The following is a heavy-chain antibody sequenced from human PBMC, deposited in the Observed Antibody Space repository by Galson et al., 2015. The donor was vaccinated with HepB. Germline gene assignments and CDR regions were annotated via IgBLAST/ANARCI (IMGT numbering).Heavy chain of an antibody. J-gene: IGHJ4*02. Sequence: SLRLSCAASGFTFSNAWMSWVRQAPGKGLEWVGRIKSKTDGGTTDYAAPVKGRFTISRDDSKNTLYLQMNSLKTEDTAVYYCTTDSVSNYYDSSGYYYGAYWGQGTLVTVSS. V-gene: IGHV3-15*01. CDR2: IKSKTDGGTT. CDR3: TTDSVSNYYDSSGYYYGAY. CDR1: GFTFSNAW. D-gene: IGHD3-22*01.